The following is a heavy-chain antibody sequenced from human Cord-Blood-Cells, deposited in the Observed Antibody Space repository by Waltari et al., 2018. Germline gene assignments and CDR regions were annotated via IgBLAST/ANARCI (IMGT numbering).Heavy chain of an antibody. CDR1: GGSISSSSYY. D-gene: IGHD3-10*01. CDR2: SYYSGRT. V-gene: IGHV4-39*01. J-gene: IGHJ3*02. CDR3: ARPRGSGSYYDAFDI. Sequence: QLQLQESGPGLVKPSETLSLTCTVSGGSISSSSYYWGWIRQPPGKGLEWIGSSYYSGRTYYSPSLKRRVTISVDTSKNQFSLKLSSVTAADTAVYYCARPRGSGSYYDAFDIWGQGTMVTVSS.